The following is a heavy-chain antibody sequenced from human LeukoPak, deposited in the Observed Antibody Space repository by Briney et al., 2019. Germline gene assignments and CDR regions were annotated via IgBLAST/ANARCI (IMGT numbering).Heavy chain of an antibody. V-gene: IGHV4-61*02. CDR3: ARETTWYPNFDY. CDR1: GGSISSGSYY. D-gene: IGHD1-1*01. Sequence: PSETLSLTCTVSGGSISSGSYYWSWIRQPAGKGLEWIGRIYTSGITNYNPSLKSRVTLSVDTSKDQFSLMLSSVTAADTAVYYCARETTWYPNFDYWGQGTLLTVSS. J-gene: IGHJ4*02. CDR2: IYTSGIT.